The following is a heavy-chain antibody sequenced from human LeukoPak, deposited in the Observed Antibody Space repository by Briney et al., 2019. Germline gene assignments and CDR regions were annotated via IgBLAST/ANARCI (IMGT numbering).Heavy chain of an antibody. J-gene: IGHJ4*02. V-gene: IGHV4-59*12. CDR2: IYHSGST. CDR3: ARETHGDYSQVY. Sequence: PSETLSLTCTVSGGSISSYYWSWIRQPPGKGLEWIGYIYHSGSTYYNPSLKSRVTISVDTSKNQFSLKLSSVTAADTAVYYCARETHGDYSQVYWGQGTLVTVSS. D-gene: IGHD4-17*01. CDR1: GGSISSYY.